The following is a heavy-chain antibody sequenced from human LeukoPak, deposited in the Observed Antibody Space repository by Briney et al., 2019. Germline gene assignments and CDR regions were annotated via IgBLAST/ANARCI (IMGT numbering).Heavy chain of an antibody. CDR1: VGTFSSYA. CDR2: IIPILGIA. V-gene: IGHV1-69*04. J-gene: IGHJ4*02. D-gene: IGHD2-8*01. CDR3: ARTGLMVYALYYFDY. Sequence: SVKVSCKASVGTFSSYAISWVRQGPGPGLEWMGRIIPILGIANYAQKFQGRVTITADKSTSTAYMELSSLRSEHTAVYYCARTGLMVYALYYFDYWGQGTLVSVSS.